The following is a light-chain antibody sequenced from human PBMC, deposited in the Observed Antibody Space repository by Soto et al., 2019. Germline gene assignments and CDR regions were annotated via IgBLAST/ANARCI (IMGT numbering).Light chain of an antibody. CDR2: AAA. CDR3: HKYNSAPLT. J-gene: IGKJ4*01. V-gene: IGKV1-27*01. Sequence: DIQMTQSPSSLSASVGDRVTITCRASQGITNYLAWYQQKPGKPPKLVIYAAATLQLRVPSRFSGSGSGADFTLTISSLAPEDVATYDCHKYNSAPLTFGGGTKVEIK. CDR1: QGITNY.